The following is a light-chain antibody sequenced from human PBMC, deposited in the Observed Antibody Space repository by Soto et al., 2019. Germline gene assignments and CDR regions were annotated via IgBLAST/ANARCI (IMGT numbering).Light chain of an antibody. CDR2: GAY. CDR3: QHHNIYSQT. Sequence: DIQMTQSPPTLSASVGDRVTITCRASQSIRHYLAWYQQMPGKAPKLLIYGAYTLQSGVPSRFSGSGSGTEFTLTISSLQPDDVGTHFCQHHNIYSQTFGQGTKV. CDR1: QSIRHY. V-gene: IGKV1-5*01. J-gene: IGKJ1*01.